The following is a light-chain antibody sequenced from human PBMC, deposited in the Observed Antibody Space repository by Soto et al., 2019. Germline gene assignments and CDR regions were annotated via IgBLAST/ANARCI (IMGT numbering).Light chain of an antibody. V-gene: IGKV3-15*01. CDR1: HRVNTY. CDR2: DAS. Sequence: EIVMTQSPATLSVSPGERATLSCRASHRVNTYLAWYQQRPGQAPRLLIYDASTRATDIPARFSGSGSGTEFTLTISSLQSEDSAIYYCQQYFEWPPMTFGQGTKVDIK. J-gene: IGKJ1*01. CDR3: QQYFEWPPMT.